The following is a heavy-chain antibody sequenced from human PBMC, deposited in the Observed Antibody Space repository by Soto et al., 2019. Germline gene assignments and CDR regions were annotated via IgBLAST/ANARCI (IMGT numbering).Heavy chain of an antibody. CDR2: ISSSSSYI. Sequence: PGGSLRLSCAASGFTFSSYAMSWVRQAPGKGLEWVSSISSSSSYIYYADSVKGRFTISRDNAKNSLYLQMNSLRAEDTAVYYCARGIFKEYYDFWGGYYHRLNWFDPWGQGTLVTVSS. V-gene: IGHV3-21*01. CDR1: GFTFSSYA. D-gene: IGHD3-3*01. J-gene: IGHJ5*02. CDR3: ARGIFKEYYDFWGGYYHRLNWFDP.